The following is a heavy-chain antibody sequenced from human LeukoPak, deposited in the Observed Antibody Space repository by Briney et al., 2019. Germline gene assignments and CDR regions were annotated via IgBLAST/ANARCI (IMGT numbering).Heavy chain of an antibody. CDR3: ARVQLQLQIDY. J-gene: IGHJ4*02. V-gene: IGHV1-2*06. CDR2: INPNSGGT. D-gene: IGHD5-18*01. Sequence: EASVKVSCKASGYTFTSNYIHWVRQAPGQGLEWMGRINPNSGGTNYAQKFQGRVTMTRDTSISTAYMELSRLRSDDTAVYYCARVQLQLQIDYWGQGTLVTVSS. CDR1: GYTFTSNY.